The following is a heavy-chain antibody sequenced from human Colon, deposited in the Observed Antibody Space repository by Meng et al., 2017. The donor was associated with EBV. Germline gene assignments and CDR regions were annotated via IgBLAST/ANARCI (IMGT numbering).Heavy chain of an antibody. Sequence: ARLPWPVPGLLRPSVAMSLSCTSSGGSIGSYYWSWIRQPPGKGLEWIGYIYYSGSTNYNPSLKSRVTISVDTSKNQFSLKLSSVTAADTAVYYCARHFINWFDPWGQGTLVTVSS. J-gene: IGHJ5*02. V-gene: IGHV4-59*08. CDR3: ARHFINWFDP. CDR2: IYYSGST. CDR1: GGSIGSYY.